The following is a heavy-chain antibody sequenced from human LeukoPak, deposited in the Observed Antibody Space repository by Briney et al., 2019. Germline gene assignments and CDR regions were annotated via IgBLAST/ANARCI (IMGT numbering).Heavy chain of an antibody. V-gene: IGHV3-23*01. CDR3: ANDSHIAAAVAESFDY. CDR2: ISGSGGST. J-gene: IGHJ4*02. Sequence: GGSLRLSCAASGFTFSSYAMSWVRQAPGKGLEWVSAISGSGGSTYYADSVKGRFTISRDNSKNTLYLQMNSLRAEDTAVYYCANDSHIAAAVAESFDYWGQGTLVTVSS. D-gene: IGHD6-13*01. CDR1: GFTFSSYA.